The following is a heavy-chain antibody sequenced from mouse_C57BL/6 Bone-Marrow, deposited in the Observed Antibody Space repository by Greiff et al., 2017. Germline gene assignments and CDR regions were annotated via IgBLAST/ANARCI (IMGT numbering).Heavy chain of an antibody. CDR2: IDPSDSYP. V-gene: IGHV1-50*01. CDR1: GYTFTSYW. Sequence: VQLQQPGAELVKPGASVKLSCKASGYTFTSYWMQWVKQRPGQGLEWIGEIDPSDSYPNYNQKFKGKATLTVDTSSSTAYMQLSSLTSEDSAVYYCAREKGFYYGYDGYAMDYWGQGTSVTVSS. D-gene: IGHD2-2*01. CDR3: AREKGFYYGYDGYAMDY. J-gene: IGHJ4*01.